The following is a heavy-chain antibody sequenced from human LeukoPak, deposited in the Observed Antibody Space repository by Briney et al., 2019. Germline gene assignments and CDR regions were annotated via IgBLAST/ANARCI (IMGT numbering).Heavy chain of an antibody. CDR1: GFTFSSYG. CDR2: IRYDGSNK. J-gene: IGHJ4*02. CDR3: AKEAYSSGWYWLDY. Sequence: GGSLRLSCAASGFTFSSYGMRWVRQAPGKGLEWVAFIRYDGSNKYYADSVKGRFTISRDNSKNTLYLQMNSLRAEDTAVYYCAKEAYSSGWYWLDYWGQGTLVTVSS. D-gene: IGHD6-19*01. V-gene: IGHV3-30*02.